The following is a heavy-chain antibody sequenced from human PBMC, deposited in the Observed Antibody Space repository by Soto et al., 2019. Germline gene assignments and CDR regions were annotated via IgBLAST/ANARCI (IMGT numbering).Heavy chain of an antibody. D-gene: IGHD6-13*01. V-gene: IGHV3-33*01. CDR3: AGVAAAGAGSGGMDA. J-gene: IGHJ6*02. CDR1: GFTFSSYG. Sequence: GGSLRLSCAASGFTFSSYGMHWVRQAPGKGLEWVAVIWYDGSNKYYADSVKGRFTISRDNSKNTLYLQMNSLRAEDTAVYYCAGVAAAGAGSGGMDAWGQDTTVTVSS. CDR2: IWYDGSNK.